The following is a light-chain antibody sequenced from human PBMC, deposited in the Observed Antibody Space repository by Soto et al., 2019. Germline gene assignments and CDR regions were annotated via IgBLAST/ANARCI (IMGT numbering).Light chain of an antibody. CDR1: SSDVGDYDY. J-gene: IGLJ3*02. CDR2: EVT. Sequence: QSALTQPASVSGSPGQSITISCTGTSSDVGDYDYVSWYQQHPGKAPKLMIYEVTNRPSGVSNRFSGSKSDNTASLTISGLQPEDEADYYCLSYTSANTRVFGGGTKVTVL. CDR3: LSYTSANTRV. V-gene: IGLV2-14*01.